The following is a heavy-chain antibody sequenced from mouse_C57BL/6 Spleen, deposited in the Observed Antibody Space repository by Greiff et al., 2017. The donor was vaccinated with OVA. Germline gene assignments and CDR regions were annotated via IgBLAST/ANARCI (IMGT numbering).Heavy chain of an antibody. D-gene: IGHD4-1*01. J-gene: IGHJ3*01. CDR2: ISSGSSTI. CDR3: ARTGTGAWFAY. CDR1: GFTFSDYG. V-gene: IGHV5-17*01. Sequence: EVKLEESGGGLVKPGGSLKLSCAASGFTFSDYGMHWVRQAPEKGLEWVAYISSGSSTIYYADTVKGRFTISRDNAKNTLFLQMTSLRSEDTAMYYCARTGTGAWFAYWGQGTLVTVSA.